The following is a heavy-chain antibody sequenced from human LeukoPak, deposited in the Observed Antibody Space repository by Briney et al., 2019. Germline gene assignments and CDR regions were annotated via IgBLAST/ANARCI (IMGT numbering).Heavy chain of an antibody. V-gene: IGHV1-46*01. CDR2: LDPRPETT. CDR1: GYSFTSDY. D-gene: IGHD6-13*01. CDR3: ARVLGGDSSNWYSNAFDM. Sequence: ASVKVSCKASGYSFTSDYIHWVRQAPGQGLEWMAKLDPRPETTSHAQKFQGRVVVTRDTSTSTVYMELSSLRFEDTAVYYCARVLGGDSSNWYSNAFDMWGQGTMVTVSS. J-gene: IGHJ3*02.